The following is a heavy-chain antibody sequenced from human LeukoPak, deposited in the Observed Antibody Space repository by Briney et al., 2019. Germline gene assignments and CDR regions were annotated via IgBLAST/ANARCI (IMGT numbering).Heavy chain of an antibody. V-gene: IGHV3-21*01. J-gene: IGHJ6*03. D-gene: IGHD4-17*01. CDR2: ISSSSSYI. CDR1: GFTFSSYS. CDR3: ARDQGDDYGDYDYYYYMDV. Sequence: KSGGSLRLSCAASGFTFSSYSMNWVRQAPGKGLEWVSSISSSSSYIYYADSVKGRFTISRDNAKNSLYLQMNSLRAEDTAVYYCARDQGDDYGDYDYYYYMDVWGKGTTVTASS.